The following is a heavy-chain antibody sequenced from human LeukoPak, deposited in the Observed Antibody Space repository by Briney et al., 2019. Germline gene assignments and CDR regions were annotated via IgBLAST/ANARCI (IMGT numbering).Heavy chain of an antibody. CDR1: GFSFSTYA. Sequence: PGGSLRLSCAASGFSFSTYAMSWVRQAPGKGLEWVLHFGGSGGTLYYADSVKGRFTISRDNSKNTLYLQMNSLRAEDTAVYYCAKSDCGGDCHLLDYWGQGTLVTVSS. D-gene: IGHD2-21*02. CDR3: AKSDCGGDCHLLDY. CDR2: FGGSGGTL. V-gene: IGHV3-23*01. J-gene: IGHJ4*02.